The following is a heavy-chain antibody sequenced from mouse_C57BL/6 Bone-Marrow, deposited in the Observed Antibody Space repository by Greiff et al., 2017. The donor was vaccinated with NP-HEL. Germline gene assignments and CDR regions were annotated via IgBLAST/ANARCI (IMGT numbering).Heavy chain of an antibody. CDR1: GYTFTDYY. D-gene: IGHD1-1*01. J-gene: IGHJ1*03. Sequence: QVQLQQSGPELVKPGASVKISCKASGYTFTDYYINWVKQRPGQGLEWIGWIFPGSGSSYYNEKVKGKATLTVDKSSSTAYMLLSSLTSEDSAVYFCARITTVVATEWYFDVWGTGTTVTVSS. V-gene: IGHV1-75*01. CDR2: IFPGSGSS. CDR3: ARITTVVATEWYFDV.